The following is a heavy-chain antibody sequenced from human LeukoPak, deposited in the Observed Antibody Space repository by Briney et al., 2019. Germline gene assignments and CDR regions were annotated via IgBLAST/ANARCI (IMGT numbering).Heavy chain of an antibody. V-gene: IGHV3-33*01. CDR1: GFTFSSYG. CDR2: IWYDGSNK. J-gene: IGHJ6*03. Sequence: GRSLRLSCAASGFTFSSYGMHWVRQAPGKGLERVAVIWYDGSNKYYADSVKGRFTISRDNSKNTLYLQMNSLRAEDTAVYYCARECYDFWSGYYTGYYYYMDVWGKGTTVTVSS. D-gene: IGHD3-3*01. CDR3: ARECYDFWSGYYTGYYYYMDV.